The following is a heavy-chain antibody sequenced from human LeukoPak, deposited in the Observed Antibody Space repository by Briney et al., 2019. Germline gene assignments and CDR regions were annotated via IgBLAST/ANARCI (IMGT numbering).Heavy chain of an antibody. D-gene: IGHD4-17*01. CDR3: SRDPNGDYVGAFDFQR. J-gene: IGHJ1*01. V-gene: IGHV3-23*01. Sequence: GGSLRLSCVVSGFTFSSFAMTWVRQAPGRGLEWVSSIRGSGGGTDYADSVRGRFTISRDNSKNTLYLQMNSLRAEDTAIYYCSRDPNGDYVGAFDFQRWGQGTLVIVSS. CDR1: GFTFSSFA. CDR2: IRGSGGGT.